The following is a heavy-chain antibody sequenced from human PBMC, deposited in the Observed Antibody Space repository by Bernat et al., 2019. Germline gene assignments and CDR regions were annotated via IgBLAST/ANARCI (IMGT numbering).Heavy chain of an antibody. J-gene: IGHJ4*02. CDR2: INHSGST. CDR1: GGSFSGYY. D-gene: IGHD4-17*01. V-gene: IGHV4-34*01. CDR3: AGVPYGDHYEVIDY. Sequence: QVQLQQWGAGLLKPSETLSLTCAVYGGSFSGYYWCWLRQPPGKGLEWIGEINHSGSTNYNPSLKSRVTIAVDTSKNQFSLKRSSVTAADAAVYDCAGVPYGDHYEVIDYWGQGTMVTVSS.